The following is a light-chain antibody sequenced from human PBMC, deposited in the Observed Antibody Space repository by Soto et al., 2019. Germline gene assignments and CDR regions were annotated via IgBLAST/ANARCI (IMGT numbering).Light chain of an antibody. J-gene: IGLJ2*01. CDR2: QDS. V-gene: IGLV3-1*01. CDR1: KLGDKY. Sequence: SYELTQPPSVSVSPGQTASITCSGDKLGDKYACWYQQKPGQSPVLVIYQDSKRPSGIPERFSGSNSGNTATLTISGTQAMDEADYYCQAWGSSTEGVVFGGGTKVTVL. CDR3: QAWGSSTEGVV.